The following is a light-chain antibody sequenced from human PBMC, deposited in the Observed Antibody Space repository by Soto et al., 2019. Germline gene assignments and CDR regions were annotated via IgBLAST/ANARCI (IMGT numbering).Light chain of an antibody. CDR3: QQYASAAPWK. V-gene: IGKV3-20*01. Sequence: IVLTQSPGSLSLSPGDRATLSCRASQSVYSDYVAWYQKKPGQAHKILIYETSTRATGIPDRISGSGSGTDFTLTISSLERDDFAVYYCQQYASAAPWKFGQVTKVDMK. CDR2: ETS. J-gene: IGKJ1*01. CDR1: QSVYSDY.